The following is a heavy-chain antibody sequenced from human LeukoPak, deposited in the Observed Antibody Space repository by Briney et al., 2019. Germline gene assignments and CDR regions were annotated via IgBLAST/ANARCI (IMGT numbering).Heavy chain of an antibody. V-gene: IGHV1-2*02. CDR3: ARDPPTHTVTKVSNDGY. CDR1: GYTFTGYY. Sequence: ASVKVSCKASGYTFTGYYMHWVRQAPGQGLEWMGWINPNSGGTNYAQKLQGRVTMTRDTSISTAYMELSRLRSDDTAVYYCARDPPTHTVTKVSNDGYWGQGTLVTVSS. D-gene: IGHD4-17*01. CDR2: INPNSGGT. J-gene: IGHJ4*02.